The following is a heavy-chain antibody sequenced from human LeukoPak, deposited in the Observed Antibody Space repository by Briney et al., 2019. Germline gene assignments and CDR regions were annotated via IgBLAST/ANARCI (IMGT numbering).Heavy chain of an antibody. CDR1: GFTFSSYS. Sequence: GGSLRLSCEASGFTFSSYSMNWVRQAPGKGLEWVSSISSSSSYIYYADSVKGRFTISRDNAKNSLYLQMNSLRAEGTAVYYCARIPAAAGRGYWGQGTLVTVSS. V-gene: IGHV3-21*01. D-gene: IGHD6-13*01. CDR3: ARIPAAAGRGY. J-gene: IGHJ4*02. CDR2: ISSSSSYI.